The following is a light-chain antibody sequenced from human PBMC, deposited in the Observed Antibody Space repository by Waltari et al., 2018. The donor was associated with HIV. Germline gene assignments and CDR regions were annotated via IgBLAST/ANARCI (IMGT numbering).Light chain of an antibody. CDR3: QSYDNSLGIV. CDR2: GNT. J-gene: IGLJ1*01. Sequence: QPPSVSGAPGQRVTISCTGSRSNLGTGYHVHWYQQVPGTAPKLLIHGNTNRPSGVPDRFSGSKSGTSASLAITGLQAEDEADYYCQSYDNSLGIVFGSGTKVTVL. V-gene: IGLV1-40*01. CDR1: RSNLGTGYH.